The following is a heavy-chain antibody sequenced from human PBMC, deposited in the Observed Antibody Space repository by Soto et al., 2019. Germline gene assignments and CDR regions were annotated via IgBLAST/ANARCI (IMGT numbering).Heavy chain of an antibody. J-gene: IGHJ4*02. V-gene: IGHV3-72*01. D-gene: IGHD2-15*01. CDR2: SRNKANSYTT. CDR3: ARAGYCSGGICSTAFDY. CDR1: GFTFSDYY. Sequence: GGSLRLSCAASGFTFSDYYIDWVRQAPGKGLEWIGRSRNKANSYTTECAASVKGRFIISRDDSRDSVYLQMDSLETGDTAVYYCARAGYCSGGICSTAFDYWGQGTLVTVSS.